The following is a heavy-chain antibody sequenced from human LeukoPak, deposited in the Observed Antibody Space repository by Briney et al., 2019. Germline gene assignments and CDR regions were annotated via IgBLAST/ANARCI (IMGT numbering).Heavy chain of an antibody. CDR2: ISGSGGST. Sequence: GGSLRLSCAASGFTFSSYAMSWVRQAPGKGLEWVSAISGSGGSTYYADSVKGRFTISGDNSKNTLYLQMNSLRAEDTAVYYCAKSPAYYYYMDVWGKGTTVTVSS. J-gene: IGHJ6*03. CDR3: AKSPAYYYYMDV. CDR1: GFTFSSYA. V-gene: IGHV3-23*01.